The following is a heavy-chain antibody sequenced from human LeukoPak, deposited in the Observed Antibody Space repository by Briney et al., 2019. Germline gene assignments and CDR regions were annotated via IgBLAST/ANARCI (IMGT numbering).Heavy chain of an antibody. Sequence: TPSETLSLTCAFSGGSISRSNWGRWVRQPPGKGLEWIGEIYQSGSTNYNPSLKSRVTISVDKSTNQFSLKLSSVPAADTAVYSCASNHARYCSGGSCYPDYWGQGTLVTVSS. J-gene: IGHJ4*02. D-gene: IGHD2-15*01. V-gene: IGHV4-4*02. CDR2: IYQSGST. CDR1: GGSISRSNW. CDR3: ASNHARYCSGGSCYPDY.